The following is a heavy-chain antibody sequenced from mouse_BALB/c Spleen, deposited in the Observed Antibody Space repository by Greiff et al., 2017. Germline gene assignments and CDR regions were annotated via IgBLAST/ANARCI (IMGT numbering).Heavy chain of an antibody. CDR3: ARGNYYGSSYYAMDY. CDR1: GFTFSSYA. J-gene: IGHJ4*01. CDR2: ISSGGST. V-gene: IGHV5-6-5*01. D-gene: IGHD1-1*01. Sequence: DVKLVESGGGLVKPGGSLKLSCAASGFTFSSYAMSWVRQTPEKRLEWVASISSGGSTYYPDSVKGRFTISRDNARNILYLQMSSLRSEDTAMYYCARGNYYGSSYYAMDYWGQGTSVTVSS.